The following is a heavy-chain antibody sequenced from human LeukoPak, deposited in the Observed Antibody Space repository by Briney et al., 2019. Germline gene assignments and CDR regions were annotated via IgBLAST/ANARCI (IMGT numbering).Heavy chain of an antibody. CDR1: GFTFSSYA. J-gene: IGHJ4*02. V-gene: IGHV3-23*01. Sequence: RGSLRLSCAASGFTFSSYAMSWVRQAPGKGLEWVSAISGSGGSTYYADSVKGRFTISRDNSKNTLYLQMNSLRAEDTAVYYCAKDLNYYGSGSYFDYWGQGTLVTVSS. CDR2: ISGSGGST. CDR3: AKDLNYYGSGSYFDY. D-gene: IGHD3-10*01.